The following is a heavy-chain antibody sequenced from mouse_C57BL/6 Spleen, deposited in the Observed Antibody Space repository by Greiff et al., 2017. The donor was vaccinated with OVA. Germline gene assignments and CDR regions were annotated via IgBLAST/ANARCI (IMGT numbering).Heavy chain of an antibody. J-gene: IGHJ4*01. D-gene: IGHD2-5*01. CDR1: GYTFTSYW. Sequence: QVQLQQPGAELVKPGASVKVSCKASGYTFTSYWMHWVKQRPGQGLEWIGRIHPSDSDTNYNQKFKGKATLTVDKSSSTAYMQLSSLTSEDSAVYYCATNELYSNGYAMDYWGQGTSVTVSS. V-gene: IGHV1-74*01. CDR3: ATNELYSNGYAMDY. CDR2: IHPSDSDT.